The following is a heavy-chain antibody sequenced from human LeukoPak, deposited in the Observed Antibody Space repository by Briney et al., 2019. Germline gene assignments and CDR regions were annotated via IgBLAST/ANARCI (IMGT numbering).Heavy chain of an antibody. CDR2: INSDGSDT. J-gene: IGHJ3*02. CDR3: ARGGYHHGFDI. D-gene: IGHD2-15*01. CDR1: GFTFNSYW. Sequence: GGSLRLSCAASGFTFNSYWFHWVRQAPGMGLVWVSRINSDGSDTIYADSVKGRFTISRDNAKSTVYLQMNSLKAEDTAVYYCARGGYHHGFDIWGQGTMVTVSS. V-gene: IGHV3-74*01.